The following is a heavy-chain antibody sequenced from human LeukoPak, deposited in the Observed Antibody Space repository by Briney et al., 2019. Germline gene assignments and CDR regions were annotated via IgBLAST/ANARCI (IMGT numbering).Heavy chain of an antibody. D-gene: IGHD3-22*01. Sequence: ASVKVSCKASGDTFTGYYMHWVRQAPGQGLEWMGWINPNSGGTNYAQKFQGRVTMTRDTSISTAYMELSRLRSDDTAVYYCAREETYYYDSSGYYPFDYWGQGTLVTVSS. V-gene: IGHV1-2*02. CDR3: AREETYYYDSSGYYPFDY. J-gene: IGHJ4*02. CDR1: GDTFTGYY. CDR2: INPNSGGT.